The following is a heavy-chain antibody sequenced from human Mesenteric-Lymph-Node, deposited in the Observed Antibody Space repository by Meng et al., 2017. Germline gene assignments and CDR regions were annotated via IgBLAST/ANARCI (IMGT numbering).Heavy chain of an antibody. D-gene: IGHD6-13*01. V-gene: IGHV3-66*02. CDR2: IYSGGST. J-gene: IGHJ4*02. CDR1: GFTVSSNY. CDR3: ARGSIYSSTAPFDY. Sequence: GESLKISCAASGFTVSSNYMSWVRQAPGKGLEWVSVIYSGGSTYYADSVKGRFTISRDNSKNTLYLQMNSLRAEDTAVYYCARGSIYSSTAPFDYWGQGTLVTVSS.